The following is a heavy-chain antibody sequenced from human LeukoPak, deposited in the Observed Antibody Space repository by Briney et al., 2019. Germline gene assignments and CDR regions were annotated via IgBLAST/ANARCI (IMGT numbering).Heavy chain of an antibody. Sequence: SQTLSLTCAISGDSVSSNSAAWNWIRQSPSRGLEWLGRTYYRSKWYNDYAVSVKSRITINPDTSKNQFSLQLNSVTPEDTAVYYCARSRGYCSGGSCVDDAFDIWGQGTMVTVSS. J-gene: IGHJ3*02. V-gene: IGHV6-1*01. CDR1: GDSVSSNSAA. CDR2: TYYRSKWYN. D-gene: IGHD2-15*01. CDR3: ARSRGYCSGGSCVDDAFDI.